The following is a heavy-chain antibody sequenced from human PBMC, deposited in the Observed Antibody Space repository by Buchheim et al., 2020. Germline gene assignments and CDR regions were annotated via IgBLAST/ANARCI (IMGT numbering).Heavy chain of an antibody. CDR2: ISYDGSTK. Sequence: QVQLVESGGGVVQPGRSLRLSCASSGFTFSSYAMHWVRQAPGKGLEWVAVISYDGSTKYYADSVKGRFTISRDNYTNTLSLQMNSLRAEDTAVYYCARDMEWELTDAFDVWGQGT. D-gene: IGHD1-26*01. CDR1: GFTFSSYA. CDR3: ARDMEWELTDAFDV. J-gene: IGHJ3*01. V-gene: IGHV3-30-3*01.